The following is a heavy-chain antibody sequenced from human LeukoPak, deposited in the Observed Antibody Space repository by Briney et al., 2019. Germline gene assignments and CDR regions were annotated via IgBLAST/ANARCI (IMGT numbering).Heavy chain of an antibody. CDR3: AGLVGRYSSGLYYYYFDY. V-gene: IGHV4-4*02. CDR1: GDPINSLDL. J-gene: IGHJ4*02. CDR2: MYLSGTT. D-gene: IGHD3-22*01. Sequence: SDTLSLTCTVSGDPINSLDLWSWVRPPPGKGLEWIGEMYLSGTTHSNPSVKSLVTISIDKSKNQFFLNLSPVTAADTAVYYCAGLVGRYSSGLYYYYFDYWGQGTLVTVSS.